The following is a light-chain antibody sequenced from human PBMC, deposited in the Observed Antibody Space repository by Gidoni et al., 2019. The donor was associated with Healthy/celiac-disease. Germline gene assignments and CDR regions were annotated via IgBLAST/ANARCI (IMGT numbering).Light chain of an antibody. J-gene: IGKJ1*01. CDR2: GAS. Sequence: EIVLTQSPGTLSLSPGERATLSCRASQSVSSSYLAWYQQKPGQAPRLLIYGASSRATGIPDRFSGSGSGTDFTLTISRLEPEDFAVYYCQQYGSPPPRWTFGQGTKVEIK. V-gene: IGKV3-20*01. CDR3: QQYGSPPPRWT. CDR1: QSVSSSY.